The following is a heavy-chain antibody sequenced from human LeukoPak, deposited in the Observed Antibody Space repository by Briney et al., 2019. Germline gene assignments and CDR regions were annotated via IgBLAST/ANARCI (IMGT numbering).Heavy chain of an antibody. V-gene: IGHV1-69*04. D-gene: IGHD5-12*01. J-gene: IGHJ4*02. CDR3: ARDRRGDSGFDYTYFDY. CDR1: GGTFSSYG. CDR2: IIPILGIA. Sequence: SVKVSCKASGGTFSSYGISWVRQAPGQGLEWMGRIIPILGIASYEQKFQGRVTITADKSTTKASMELRSLRSDNTAVYYCARDRRGDSGFDYTYFDYWGQGTLVTVSS.